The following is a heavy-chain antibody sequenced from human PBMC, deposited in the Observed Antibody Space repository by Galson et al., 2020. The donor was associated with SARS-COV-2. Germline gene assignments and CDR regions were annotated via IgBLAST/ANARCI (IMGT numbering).Heavy chain of an antibody. CDR1: GGSFSGYY. Sequence: SETLSLTCAVYGGSFSGYYWSWIRQPPGKGLEWIGEINHSGSTNYNPSLKSRVTISVDTSKNQFSLKLSSVTAADTAVYYCAGDNYDYVWVSYRRNDAFDIWGQGTMVTVSS. V-gene: IGHV4-34*01. CDR2: INHSGST. J-gene: IGHJ3*02. D-gene: IGHD3-16*02. CDR3: AGDNYDYVWVSYRRNDAFDI.